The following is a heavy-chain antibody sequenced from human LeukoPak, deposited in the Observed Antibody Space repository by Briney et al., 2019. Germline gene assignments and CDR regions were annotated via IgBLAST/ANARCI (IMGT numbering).Heavy chain of an antibody. CDR1: GFTFSSYA. D-gene: IGHD2-21*01. J-gene: IGHJ6*04. CDR3: ASAYCGGDCYYYGMDV. CDR2: ISYDGSNK. V-gene: IGHV3-30*04. Sequence: PGRSPRLSCAASGFTFSSYAMHWVRQAPGRGLEWVAVISYDGSNKYYADSVKGRFTISRDNSKNTLYLQMNSLRAEDTAVYYCASAYCGGDCYYYGMDVWGKGTTVTVSS.